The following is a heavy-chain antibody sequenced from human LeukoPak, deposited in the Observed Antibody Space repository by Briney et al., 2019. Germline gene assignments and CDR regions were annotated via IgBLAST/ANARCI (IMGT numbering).Heavy chain of an antibody. D-gene: IGHD6-25*01. V-gene: IGHV1-69*06. CDR1: GGTFSSYA. CDR3: ARGERLWAPFDY. J-gene: IGHJ4*02. CDR2: IIPIFGTA. Sequence: ASVKVSCKASGGTFSSYAISWVRQAPGQGLEWMGGIIPIFGTANYAQKFQGRVTITADKSTSTAYMELSSLRSEDTAVYYCARGERLWAPFDYWGQGTLVTVSS.